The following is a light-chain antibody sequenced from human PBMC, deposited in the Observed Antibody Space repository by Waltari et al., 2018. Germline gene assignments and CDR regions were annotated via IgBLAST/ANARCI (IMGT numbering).Light chain of an antibody. Sequence: DIQMTQSPSSVSASVGDRVTITCRASQAFGSWLAWYQQKPGKAPKLLIYATSSLQSGVPSRFRGSGSGTDFTLTISSLQAEDVAVYYCHQYHVPPLTFGQGTRLEIK. CDR1: QAFGSW. CDR3: HQYHVPPLT. V-gene: IGKV1-12*01. J-gene: IGKJ5*01. CDR2: ATS.